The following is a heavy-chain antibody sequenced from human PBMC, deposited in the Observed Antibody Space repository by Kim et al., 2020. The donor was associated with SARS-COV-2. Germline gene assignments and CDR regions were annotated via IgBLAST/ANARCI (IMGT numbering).Heavy chain of an antibody. CDR2: IGGDGTST. J-gene: IGHJ6*02. D-gene: IGHD3-10*02. CDR1: GFTLRNYW. CDR3: ARGMFKTGFDV. V-gene: IGHV3-74*01. Sequence: GGSLRLSCAASGFTLRNYWINWVRQAPGKGLVWVSRIGGDGTSTNYADSVKGRFTVSRDNADNTVYLQMNSLRADDTAVYYCARGMFKTGFDVWGEGTTVTVSS.